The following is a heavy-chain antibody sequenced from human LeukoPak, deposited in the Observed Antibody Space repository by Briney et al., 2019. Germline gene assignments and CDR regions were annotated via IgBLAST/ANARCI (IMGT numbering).Heavy chain of an antibody. D-gene: IGHD3-22*01. CDR2: ISSSSSYI. J-gene: IGHJ5*02. CDR3: ARAGNYYDSSGYPNWFDP. CDR1: GFTFSSYS. Sequence: GGSLRLSCAASGFTFSSYSMNWVRQAPWKGLEWVSSISSSSSYIYYADSVKGRFTISRDNAKNSLYLQMNSLRAEDTAVYYCARAGNYYDSSGYPNWFDPWGQGTLVTVSS. V-gene: IGHV3-21*01.